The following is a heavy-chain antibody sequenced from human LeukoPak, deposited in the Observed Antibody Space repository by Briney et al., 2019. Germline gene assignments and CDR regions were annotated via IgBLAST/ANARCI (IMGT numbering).Heavy chain of an antibody. CDR1: GGTFSSYV. J-gene: IGHJ5*02. D-gene: IGHD3-16*02. CDR3: ARDLAYDYVWGSYRPNWFDP. Sequence: GASVKVSCKASGGTFSSYVISWVRQAPGQGLEWMGGIIPTLGTANYAQKFQGRVTITADESTSTAYMELSSLKSEDTAVYYCARDLAYDYVWGSYRPNWFDPWGQGTLVTVSS. CDR2: IIPTLGTA. V-gene: IGHV1-69*13.